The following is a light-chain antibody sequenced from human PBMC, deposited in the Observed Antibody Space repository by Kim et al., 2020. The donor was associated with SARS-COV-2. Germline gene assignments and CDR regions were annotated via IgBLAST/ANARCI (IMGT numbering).Light chain of an antibody. CDR3: AAWDSLSSSYV. CDR2: SSS. J-gene: IGLJ1*01. Sequence: ELTQPPSASGTPGQRVTISCSGSSSNIGRNSVNWYQQLPGTAPKLLIYSSSQRPSGVPDRFSASKSGTSASLAISGLQSEDEADYYCAAWDSLSSSYVFGSGTKVTVL. CDR1: SSNIGRNS. V-gene: IGLV1-44*01.